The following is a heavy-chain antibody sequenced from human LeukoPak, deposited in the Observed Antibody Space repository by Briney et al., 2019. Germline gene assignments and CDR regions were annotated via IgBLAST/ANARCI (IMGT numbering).Heavy chain of an antibody. CDR2: ISGDGTT. CDR1: AFTLSSYT. V-gene: IGHV3-23*01. J-gene: IGHJ3*02. CDR3: TREMKAPVMETVGFDI. D-gene: IGHD3-16*01. Sequence: PGASLRLSCAASAFTLSSYTMAWIRQAPGKGPEWVSSISGDGTTYYADSVKGRFTISRDNSKNTLYLQMNSLRADDTAVYYCTREMKAPVMETVGFDIWGLGTLVTVSS.